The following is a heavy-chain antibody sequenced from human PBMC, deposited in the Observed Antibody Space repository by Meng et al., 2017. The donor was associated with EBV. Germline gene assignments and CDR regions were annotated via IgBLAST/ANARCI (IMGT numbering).Heavy chain of an antibody. Sequence: QVRVVQSGAEVKKPGSSVKVSCKASGGTFSSYAISWVRQAPGQGLEWMGGIIPILGIANYAQKFQGRVTITADKSTSTAYMELSSLRSEDTAVYYCARERPGGMATTPYFDYWGQGTLVTVSS. CDR2: IIPILGIA. V-gene: IGHV1-69*10. CDR3: ARERPGGMATTPYFDY. CDR1: GGTFSSYA. J-gene: IGHJ4*02. D-gene: IGHD5-24*01.